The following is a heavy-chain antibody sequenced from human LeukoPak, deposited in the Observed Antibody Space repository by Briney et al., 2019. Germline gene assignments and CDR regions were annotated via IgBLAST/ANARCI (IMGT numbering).Heavy chain of an antibody. CDR3: AADSDFVWGTYRFDY. V-gene: IGHV1-69*04. CDR1: GGTFSSYA. J-gene: IGHJ4*02. D-gene: IGHD3-16*02. CDR2: IIPILGIA. Sequence: SVKVSCKASGGTFSSYAISWVRQAPGQGLEWMGRIIPILGIANYEQKFQERVTITRDMSTSTAYMELSSLRSEDTAVYYCAADSDFVWGTYRFDYWGQGTLVTVSS.